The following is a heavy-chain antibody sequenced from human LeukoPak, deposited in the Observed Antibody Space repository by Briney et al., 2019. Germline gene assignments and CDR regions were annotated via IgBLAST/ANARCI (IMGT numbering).Heavy chain of an antibody. CDR2: ISYSGRT. CDR1: GGSISNYY. V-gene: IGHV4-59*01. CDR3: ARDLSQGCSGGSCYPHSP. D-gene: IGHD2-15*01. Sequence: PSETLSLTCTVSGGSISNYYWNWIRQPPGKGLEWIGYISYSGRTNYNPSLKSRVTISVDTSKNQFSLKLRSVTAADTAVYYCARDLSQGCSGGSCYPHSPWGQGTLVTVSS. J-gene: IGHJ5*02.